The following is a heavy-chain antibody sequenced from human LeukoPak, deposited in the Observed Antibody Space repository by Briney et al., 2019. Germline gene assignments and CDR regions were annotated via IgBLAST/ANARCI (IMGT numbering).Heavy chain of an antibody. CDR2: ISPNSGGT. CDR1: GYTFTGYL. V-gene: IGHV1-2*02. J-gene: IGHJ2*01. CDR3: VRALSTVATWLYL. Sequence: ASVKVSCKASGYTFTGYLMHWVRQAPGQGLEWMGWISPNSGGTKYAQKFQGRVTMTRDTSISTAYMELSRLTSDDTAVYYCVRALSTVATWLYLWGRGTLVSVSS. D-gene: IGHD4-17*01.